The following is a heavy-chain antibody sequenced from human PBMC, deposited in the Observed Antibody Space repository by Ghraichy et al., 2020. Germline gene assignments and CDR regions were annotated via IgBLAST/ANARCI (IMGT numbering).Heavy chain of an antibody. V-gene: IGHV3-49*04. Sequence: GGSLRLSCTASGFTFGDYAMSWVRQAPGKGLEWVGFIRSKAYGGTTEYAASVKGRFTISRDDSKSIAYLQMNSLKTEDTAVYYCTRDLESSGWSEYFQHWGPGTLVTVSS. CDR1: GFTFGDYA. CDR3: TRDLESSGWSEYFQH. D-gene: IGHD6-19*01. J-gene: IGHJ1*01. CDR2: IRSKAYGGTT.